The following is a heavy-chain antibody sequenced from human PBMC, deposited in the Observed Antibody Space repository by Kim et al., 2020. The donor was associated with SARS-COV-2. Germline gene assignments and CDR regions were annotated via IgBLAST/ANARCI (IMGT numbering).Heavy chain of an antibody. CDR2: INPNSGGT. V-gene: IGHV1-2*06. CDR3: ARDTRYSYGGNWFDP. D-gene: IGHD5-18*01. Sequence: ASVKVSCKASGYTFTGYYMHWVRQAPGQGLEWMGRINPNSGGTNYAQKFQGRVTMTRDTSISTAYMELSRLRSDDTAVYYCARDTRYSYGGNWFDPWGQGTLVTVSS. J-gene: IGHJ5*02. CDR1: GYTFTGYY.